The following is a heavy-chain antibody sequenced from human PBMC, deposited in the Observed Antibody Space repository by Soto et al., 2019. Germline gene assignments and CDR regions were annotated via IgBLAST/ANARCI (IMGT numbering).Heavy chain of an antibody. CDR3: ATWKYQLLSEVFDY. D-gene: IGHD2-2*01. CDR1: GFTFSSYS. CDR2: ISSSSSTI. Sequence: SGGSLRLSCAASGFTFSSYSMNWVRQAPGKGLEWVSYISSSSSTIYYADSVKGRFTISRDNAKNSLYLQMNSLRAEDTAVYYCATWKYQLLSEVFDYWGQGTLVTVSS. J-gene: IGHJ4*02. V-gene: IGHV3-48*01.